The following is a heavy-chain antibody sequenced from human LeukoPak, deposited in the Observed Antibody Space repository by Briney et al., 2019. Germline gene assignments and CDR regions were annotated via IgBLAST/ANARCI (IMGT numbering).Heavy chain of an antibody. CDR2: ISAGGDTT. Sequence: GGSLRLSCAASGFTFSDAHMNWVRQAPGEGLEWVSDISAGGDTTYYGESLKGRFTISRDNARNLLYLEMNSLRAEDTALYYCAKDAQGLVRGGIYFDFWGQGSLVTVSS. CDR1: GFTFSDAH. CDR3: AKDAQGLVRGGIYFDF. V-gene: IGHV3-48*01. D-gene: IGHD6-19*01. J-gene: IGHJ4*02.